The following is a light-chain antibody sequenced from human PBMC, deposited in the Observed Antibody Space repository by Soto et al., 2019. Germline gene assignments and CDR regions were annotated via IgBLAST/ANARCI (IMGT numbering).Light chain of an antibody. J-gene: IGLJ1*01. Sequence: QSVLTQPPSASGTPGQRVSISCSGSSSNIGSNSVQWHQQLPGTAPNLLIYADNQRPSGVPDRFSGSKSSTSASLAITGLQSGDEADYYCAAWDDSLNGFVFGTGTKLTVL. CDR3: AAWDDSLNGFV. CDR1: SSNIGSNS. V-gene: IGLV1-44*01. CDR2: ADN.